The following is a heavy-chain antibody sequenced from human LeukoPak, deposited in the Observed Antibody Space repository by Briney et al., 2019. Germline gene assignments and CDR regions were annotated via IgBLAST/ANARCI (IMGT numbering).Heavy chain of an antibody. CDR2: IGSSNTI. Sequence: GGSLRLSCAASGFTFSDYYMSWIRQAPGKGLEWLSYIGSSNTIYSADSVKGRFTISRDNAKNSLYLHMNSLRAEDTAVYYCAELGITMIGGVWGKGTTVTISS. V-gene: IGHV3-69-1*02. CDR1: GFTFSDYY. D-gene: IGHD3-10*02. CDR3: AELGITMIGGV. J-gene: IGHJ6*04.